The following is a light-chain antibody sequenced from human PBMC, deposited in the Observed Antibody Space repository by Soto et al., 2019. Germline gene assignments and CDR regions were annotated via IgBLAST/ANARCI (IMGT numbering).Light chain of an antibody. Sequence: QSVLTQSASVSGSPGQSITFSCTGSSSDVGSSNLVSWYQQHPGKAPKLLIYEGTRRPSGVSNRFSGSKSGSTASLTISGLQAEDEADYYCCSYAGSSTFVFGTRIKVTVL. J-gene: IGLJ1*01. CDR2: EGT. CDR1: SSDVGSSNL. CDR3: CSYAGSSTFV. V-gene: IGLV2-23*01.